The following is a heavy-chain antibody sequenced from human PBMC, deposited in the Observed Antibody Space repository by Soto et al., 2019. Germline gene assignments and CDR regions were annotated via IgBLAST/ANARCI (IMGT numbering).Heavy chain of an antibody. Sequence: GGSLRLSCAASGFTFSSYGMHWVRRAPGKGLEWVAVIWYDGSNKYYADSVKGRFTISRDNSKNTLYLQMNSLRAEDTAVYYCARDGGYCSSTSCYVPYSFDYWGQGTLVTVSS. CDR2: IWYDGSNK. J-gene: IGHJ4*02. D-gene: IGHD2-2*01. V-gene: IGHV3-33*01. CDR1: GFTFSSYG. CDR3: ARDGGYCSSTSCYVPYSFDY.